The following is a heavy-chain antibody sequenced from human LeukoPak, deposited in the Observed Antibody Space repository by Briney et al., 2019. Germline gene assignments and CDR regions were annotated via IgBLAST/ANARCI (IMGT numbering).Heavy chain of an antibody. CDR2: ISYDGTKK. V-gene: IGHV3-30*18. J-gene: IGHJ4*02. D-gene: IGHD1-14*01. Sequence: GGSLRLSCAASGFTFSSYGMHWVRQAPGKGLEWVAVISYDGTKKFYADSVKGRFTISRDNSKNTLYLQMNSLRAEDTAVYYCAKEMEVSPAPDYWGQGTLVTVSS. CDR1: GFTFSSYG. CDR3: AKEMEVSPAPDY.